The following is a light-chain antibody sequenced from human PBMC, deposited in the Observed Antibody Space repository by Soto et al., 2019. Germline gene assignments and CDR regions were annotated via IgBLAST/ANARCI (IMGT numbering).Light chain of an antibody. CDR1: QGISNY. J-gene: IGKJ3*01. V-gene: IGKV1-27*01. CDR3: QSYNSAPFS. Sequence: DIQMTQSPSSLSASVGDRVIITCRASQGISNYLVWYQQKPGRVPKLLIYAASTLQSGVPPRFSGSGSGTDFTLTINTLQPEDVATYYCQSYNSAPFSFGPGTKVDIK. CDR2: AAS.